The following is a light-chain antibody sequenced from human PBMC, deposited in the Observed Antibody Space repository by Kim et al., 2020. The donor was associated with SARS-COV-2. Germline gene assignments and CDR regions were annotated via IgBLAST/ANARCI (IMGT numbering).Light chain of an antibody. Sequence: ASISCRSSQSLLKSNGHTYLNWFQQRPGQSPRRLIYEVSKRDSGVPDRFSGSGSDTDFTLKISRVEAEDVGTYYCMQGTHWPPYTFGQGTKVDIK. V-gene: IGKV2-30*01. CDR1: QSLLKSNGHTY. CDR2: EVS. CDR3: MQGTHWPPYT. J-gene: IGKJ2*01.